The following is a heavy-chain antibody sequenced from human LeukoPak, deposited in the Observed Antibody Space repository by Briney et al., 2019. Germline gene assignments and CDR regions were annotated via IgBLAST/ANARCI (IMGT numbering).Heavy chain of an antibody. D-gene: IGHD2-15*01. V-gene: IGHV3-23*01. J-gene: IGHJ4*02. Sequence: GGSLRLSCAASGFTFSIYAMSCVRQAPGKGLEWVSAISGSVGSTYYADSMKYRFTISRENSKTMLTLQMNSLRDEDTVVYYCAKGRSSGVRYCSGGSCYSNYFDYWGQGTLVTVSS. CDR3: AKGRSSGVRYCSGGSCYSNYFDY. CDR2: ISGSVGST. CDR1: GFTFSIYA.